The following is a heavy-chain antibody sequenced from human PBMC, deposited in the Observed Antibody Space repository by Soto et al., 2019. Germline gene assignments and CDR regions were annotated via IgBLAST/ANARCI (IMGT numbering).Heavy chain of an antibody. Sequence: EVQLVESGGGLVQPGGSLRLSCAASGFTVSSNYMSWVRQAPGKGLEWVSVIYSGGSTYYADSVKGRFTISRDNSKNTLYLQMNGLRAEDTAVYYCARAGPKLRYFDWLLLDYWGQGTLVTVSS. V-gene: IGHV3-66*01. CDR2: IYSGGST. CDR1: GFTVSSNY. J-gene: IGHJ4*02. D-gene: IGHD3-9*01. CDR3: ARAGPKLRYFDWLLLDY.